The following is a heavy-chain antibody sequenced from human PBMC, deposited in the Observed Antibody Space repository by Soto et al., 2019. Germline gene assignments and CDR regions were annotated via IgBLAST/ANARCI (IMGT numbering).Heavy chain of an antibody. CDR1: GSTFSNAW. D-gene: IGHD3-22*01. CDR3: TTEPAYYSPEGDSSGYDREPY. CDR2: IKSKTDGGTT. J-gene: IGHJ4*02. Sequence: GGSLRLSCAASGSTFSNAWMSWVRQAPGKGLEWVGRIKSKTDGGTTDYAAPVKGRFTISRDDSKNTLYLQMNSLKTEDTAVYYCTTEPAYYSPEGDSSGYDREPYWGQGTLVTVPS. V-gene: IGHV3-15*01.